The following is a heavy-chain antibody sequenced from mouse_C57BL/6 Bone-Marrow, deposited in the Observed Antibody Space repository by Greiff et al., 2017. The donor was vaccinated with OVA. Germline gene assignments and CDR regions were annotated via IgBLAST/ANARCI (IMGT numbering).Heavy chain of an antibody. CDR3: TRYYSPTEGWFAY. D-gene: IGHD2-12*01. CDR1: GYTFTDYE. J-gene: IGHJ3*01. Sequence: VQLQESGAELVRPGASVTLSCKASGYTFTDYEMHWVKQTPVHGLEWIGAIDPETGGTAYNQKFKGKAILTADKSSSTAYMELRSLTSEDSAVYYCTRYYSPTEGWFAYWGQGTLVTVSA. CDR2: IDPETGGT. V-gene: IGHV1-15*01.